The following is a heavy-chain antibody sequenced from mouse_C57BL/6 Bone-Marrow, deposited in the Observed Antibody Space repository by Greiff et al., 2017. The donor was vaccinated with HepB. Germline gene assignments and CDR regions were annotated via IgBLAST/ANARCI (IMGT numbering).Heavy chain of an antibody. Sequence: EVNLVESGGGLVQPGGSLKLSCAASGFTFSDYGMAWVRQAQRKGPEWVAFISNLAYSNYYADTVTGRFTISRENAKNTLYLEMSSLRSEDTAMYYCALIYYDYDGFAYWGQGTLVTVSA. D-gene: IGHD2-4*01. V-gene: IGHV5-15*01. CDR3: ALIYYDYDGFAY. CDR1: GFTFSDYG. CDR2: ISNLAYSN. J-gene: IGHJ3*01.